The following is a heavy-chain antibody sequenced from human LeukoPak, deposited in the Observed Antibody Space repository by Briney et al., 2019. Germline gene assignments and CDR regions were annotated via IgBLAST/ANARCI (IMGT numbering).Heavy chain of an antibody. Sequence: SETLSLTCTVSGGSISSYYWSWIRQPPGKGLEWIGYIYYSGSTNYNPSLKSRVTISVDTSKNQFSLKLSSVTAADTAVYHCAGREIVGPPRYYGMDVWGQGTTVTVSS. CDR3: AGREIVGPPRYYGMDV. J-gene: IGHJ6*02. D-gene: IGHD2-15*01. V-gene: IGHV4-59*01. CDR1: GGSISSYY. CDR2: IYYSGST.